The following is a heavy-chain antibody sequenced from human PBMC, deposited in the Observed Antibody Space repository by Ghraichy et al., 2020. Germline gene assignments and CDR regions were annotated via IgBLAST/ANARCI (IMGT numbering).Heavy chain of an antibody. J-gene: IGHJ6*02. CDR3: AKDRAGDGGYYYYAMDV. CDR1: TFTFSNYA. CDR2: IRRSDGKT. D-gene: IGHD3-10*01. V-gene: IGHV3-23*01. Sequence: GESLNISCAASTFTFSNYAMSWVRQAPGKGLQWVSGIRRSDGKTYYADSVKGRFTITRDNSKNTLYLQINSLRAEDTAIYYCAKDRAGDGGYYYYAMDVWGQGTTVTVYS.